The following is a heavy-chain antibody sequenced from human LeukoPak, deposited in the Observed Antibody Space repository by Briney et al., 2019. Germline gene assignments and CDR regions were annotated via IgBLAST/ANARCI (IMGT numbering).Heavy chain of an antibody. CDR1: GGTFSSYA. D-gene: IGHD5-12*01. J-gene: IGHJ4*02. V-gene: IGHV1-69*05. CDR3: AGGPSIVATIRMDNPTFDY. Sequence: ASVKVSCKASGGTFSSYAISWVRQAPGQGLEWMGGIIPIFGTANYAQKFQGRVTITTDESTSTAYMELSSLRSEDTAVYYCAGGPSIVATIRMDNPTFDYWGQGTLVTVSS. CDR2: IIPIFGTA.